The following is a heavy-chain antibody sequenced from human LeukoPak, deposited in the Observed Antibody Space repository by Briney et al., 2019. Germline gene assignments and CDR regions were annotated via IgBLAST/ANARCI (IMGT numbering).Heavy chain of an antibody. CDR2: MNPNSGNT. CDR1: GYSFSTFD. Sequence: ASVKVSCKTSGYSFSTFDINWVRQATGQGLEWMGWMNPNSGNTSYEQKFQGRLTMTRDTSISTAYMELSSLRSEDTAVYYCARGGILVQGVTILYGMDVWGQGTTVTVSS. D-gene: IGHD3-10*01. J-gene: IGHJ6*02. V-gene: IGHV1-8*01. CDR3: ARGGILVQGVTILYGMDV.